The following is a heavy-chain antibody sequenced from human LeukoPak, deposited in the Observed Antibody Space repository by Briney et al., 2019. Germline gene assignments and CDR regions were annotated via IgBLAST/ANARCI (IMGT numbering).Heavy chain of an antibody. J-gene: IGHJ3*02. D-gene: IGHD6-13*01. CDR3: TKDMVYSIRAFDI. Sequence: GGSLRLSCEASGFTFSRHGIHWVRQAPGKGLEWVAFIRYDGTNKYYADSVKGRFTISRDNSKNTLYLQMNSLRAEDAAVYYCTKDMVYSIRAFDIWGQGTMVTVSS. V-gene: IGHV3-30*02. CDR1: GFTFSRHG. CDR2: IRYDGTNK.